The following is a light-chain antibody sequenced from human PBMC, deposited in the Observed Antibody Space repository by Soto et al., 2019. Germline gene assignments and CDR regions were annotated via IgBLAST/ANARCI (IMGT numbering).Light chain of an antibody. V-gene: IGLV2-14*03. CDR3: SSYTTIYTWI. J-gene: IGLJ3*02. CDR1: TNDVGGYNY. Sequence: QSALTQHASVSGSPGQSVTISCSGTTNDVGGYNYGSWYQQLPGKAPKLLIYVVIDLPSGVSSRFSGSKSGNSASLTISGLQAEDEVDDYCSSYTTIYTWIFGGGTKLTVL. CDR2: VVI.